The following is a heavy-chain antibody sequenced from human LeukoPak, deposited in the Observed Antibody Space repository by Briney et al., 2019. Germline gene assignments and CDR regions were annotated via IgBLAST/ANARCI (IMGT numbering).Heavy chain of an antibody. J-gene: IGHJ4*02. CDR1: GGSISSSTYY. D-gene: IGHD3-10*01. V-gene: IGHV4-39*01. CDR3: ARRLSRSTSTSFDY. CDR2: IHYTGSK. Sequence: SETLSLTCTVSGGSISSSTYYWGWIRQPPGKGLEWIGDIHYTGSKRYNPSLKSRVTISVDTSKSQFSLKLSSVTAADTAVYYCARRLSRSTSTSFDYWGQGTLASVSS.